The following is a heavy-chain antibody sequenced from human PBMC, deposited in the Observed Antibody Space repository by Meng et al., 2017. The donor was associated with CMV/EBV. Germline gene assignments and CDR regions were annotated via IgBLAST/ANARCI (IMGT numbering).Heavy chain of an antibody. CDR1: GYTFTSYG. J-gene: IGHJ4*02. V-gene: IGHV1-18*01. D-gene: IGHD6-13*01. CDR2: ISAYNGNT. CDR3: ASESSSWIFDY. Sequence: ASVKVSCKASGYTFTSYGISWVRQAPGQGLEWMGWISAYNGNTNYAQKLQGRVTMTTDTSTSTAYMELSSLRSEDTAVYYCASESSSWIFDYWGQGTLVTVSS.